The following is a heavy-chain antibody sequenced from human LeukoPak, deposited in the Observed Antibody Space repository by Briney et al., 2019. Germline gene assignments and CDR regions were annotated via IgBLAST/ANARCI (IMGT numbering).Heavy chain of an antibody. V-gene: IGHV1-2*02. CDR3: ATAVLYGGNDFDY. J-gene: IGHJ4*02. CDR2: SNPNSGVT. CDR1: GYTFTGYY. Sequence: ASVKVSCKASGYTFTGYYMHWVRQAPGQRLEWIGWSNPNSGVTKFAQRFQGRVTMTRDTSTSTAYLDLSSLRSDDTAVYYCATAVLYGGNDFDYWGQGTLVTVSS. D-gene: IGHD5-12*01.